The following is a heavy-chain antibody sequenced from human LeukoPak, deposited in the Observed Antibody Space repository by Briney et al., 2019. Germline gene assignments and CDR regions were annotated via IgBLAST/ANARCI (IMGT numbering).Heavy chain of an antibody. CDR3: ARDGTSTDDY. CDR1: GYTFSNFG. CDR2: ISGNNDNP. V-gene: IGHV1-18*01. Sequence: ASVRVSCETSGYTFSNFGINWVRQAPGQGLEWMGWISGNNDNPNYGQKFQGRFTVTTDSSTSTAYIELRNLTFDDTAVYYCARDGTSTDDYWGQGTLVTVSS. J-gene: IGHJ4*02. D-gene: IGHD2-2*01.